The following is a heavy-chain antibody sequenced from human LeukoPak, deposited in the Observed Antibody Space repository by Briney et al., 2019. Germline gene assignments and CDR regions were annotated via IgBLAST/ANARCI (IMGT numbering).Heavy chain of an antibody. CDR3: ATGGYYGSGRDVWYYYYYMDV. D-gene: IGHD3-10*01. J-gene: IGHJ6*03. V-gene: IGHV3-30*04. CDR1: GFTFSSYA. CDR2: ISYDGSNK. Sequence: GGSLRLSCAASGFTFSSYAMHWVRQAPGKGLEWVAVISYDGSNKYYADSVKGRFTISRDNSKNTLYLQMNSLRAEDTAVYYCATGGYYGSGRDVWYYYYYMDVWGKGTTVTVSS.